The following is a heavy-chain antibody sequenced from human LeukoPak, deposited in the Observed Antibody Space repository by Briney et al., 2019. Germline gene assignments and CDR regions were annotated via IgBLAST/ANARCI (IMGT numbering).Heavy chain of an antibody. J-gene: IGHJ4*02. V-gene: IGHV1-2*02. D-gene: IGHD1-26*01. Sequence: ASVKVSCKASGYTFTGYYMHWVRQAPGQGLEWMGWINPNSGGTNYAQKFQGRVTMTRDTTISTAYMELSRLRSDDTAVYYCASAARGLPYIGGAFDYWGQGTLVTVSS. CDR2: INPNSGGT. CDR1: GYTFTGYY. CDR3: ASAARGLPYIGGAFDY.